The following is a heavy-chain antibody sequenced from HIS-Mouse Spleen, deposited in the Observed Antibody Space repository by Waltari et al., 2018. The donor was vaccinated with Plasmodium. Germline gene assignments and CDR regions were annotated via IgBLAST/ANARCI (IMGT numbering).Heavy chain of an antibody. CDR2: IYTSGST. J-gene: IGHJ3*02. D-gene: IGHD3-22*01. Sequence: QVQLPESGPGLVKPSEPLSLTCTVSGGLIRSYYSSWIRQPAGKGLEWIGRIYTSGSTNPSLKSRVTMSVDTSKNQFSLKLSSVTAADTAVYYCARTIITMIDAFDIWGQGTMVTVSS. V-gene: IGHV4-4*07. CDR1: GGLIRSYY. CDR3: ARTIITMIDAFDI.